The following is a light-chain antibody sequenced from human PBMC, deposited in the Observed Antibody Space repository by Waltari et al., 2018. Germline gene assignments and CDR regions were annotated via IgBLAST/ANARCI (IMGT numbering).Light chain of an antibody. CDR1: TSAVGSYNL. V-gene: IGLV2-23*01. J-gene: IGLJ3*02. CDR2: EGT. CDR3: CSYAGIGVNWV. Sequence: QSALTQPASVSGSPGQSITIPCIGRTSAVGSYNLVSWSQQHPGNAPKLVIYEGTQRPSGVSTRFSGSKSGNTASLTISGLQAEDEADYYCCSYAGIGVNWVFGGGTELTVL.